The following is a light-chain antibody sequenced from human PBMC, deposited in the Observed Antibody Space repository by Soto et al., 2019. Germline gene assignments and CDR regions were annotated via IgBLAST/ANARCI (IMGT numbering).Light chain of an antibody. CDR1: SSDVGGYNY. J-gene: IGLJ1*01. CDR3: CSYTGSSTFV. CDR2: DVS. Sequence: QSALTQPASVSGSPGQSISISCAGSSSDVGGYNYVSWYQQHPGKAPKLIIFDVSDRPSGVSHRFSGSKSGITASLTISGLQAEDAADYYCCSYTGSSTFVFGPGTKLTVL. V-gene: IGLV2-14*03.